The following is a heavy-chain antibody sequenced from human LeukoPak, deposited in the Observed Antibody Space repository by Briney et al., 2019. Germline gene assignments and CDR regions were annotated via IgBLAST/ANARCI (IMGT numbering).Heavy chain of an antibody. D-gene: IGHD6-19*01. V-gene: IGHV3-48*02. J-gene: IGHJ4*02. Sequence: GGSLRRSCAASGFTFSSYSMNWVRQAPGKGLEGVSYISSSSSTIYYADSVKGRFTISRDNAKNSLYPQMNSLRDEDTAVYYCARDTTGYSSGLHVYWGQGTLVTVSS. CDR3: ARDTTGYSSGLHVY. CDR2: ISSSSSTI. CDR1: GFTFSSYS.